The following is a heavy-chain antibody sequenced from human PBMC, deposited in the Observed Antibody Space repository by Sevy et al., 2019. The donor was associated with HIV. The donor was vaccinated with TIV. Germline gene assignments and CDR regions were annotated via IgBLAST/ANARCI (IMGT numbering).Heavy chain of an antibody. J-gene: IGHJ6*02. D-gene: IGHD6-13*01. CDR3: AKDLLYSSSWEDGMDV. Sequence: GGSLRLSCAASGFTFSSYGMHWVRQAPGKGLEWVAVISYDGSNKYYADSVKGRFTISRDNSKNTLYQQMNSLRAEDTAVYYCAKDLLYSSSWEDGMDVWGQGTTVTVSS. CDR1: GFTFSSYG. V-gene: IGHV3-30*18. CDR2: ISYDGSNK.